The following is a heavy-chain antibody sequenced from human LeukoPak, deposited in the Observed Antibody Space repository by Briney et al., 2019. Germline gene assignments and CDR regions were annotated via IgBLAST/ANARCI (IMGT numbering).Heavy chain of an antibody. V-gene: IGHV3-48*03. CDR2: ISTNGGTI. CDR1: GFTFSSYE. D-gene: IGHD2-15*01. J-gene: IGHJ4*02. CDR3: AKEGVVAAKFS. Sequence: QTGGSLRLSCAASGFTFSSYEMNWVRQAPGKGLEWVSYISTNGGTIYYADSVKGRFTISRDNAKSSLYLQLNSLRAEDTAVYYCAKEGVVAAKFSWGQGTLVTVSS.